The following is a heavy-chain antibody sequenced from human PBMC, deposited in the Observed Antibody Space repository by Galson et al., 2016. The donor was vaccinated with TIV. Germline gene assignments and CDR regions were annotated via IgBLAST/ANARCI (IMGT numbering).Heavy chain of an antibody. CDR2: VYYSGTT. CDR3: AKAPGLTSPSWGLYDYHYYLDV. J-gene: IGHJ6*02. D-gene: IGHD3-16*01. CDR1: GGSITNYY. Sequence: ETLSLTCTVSGGSITNYYWNWIRQAPGEGLEWIGDVYYSGTTNYNPSLSSRVTISIDTSKNQFPLKLSSLTAADTAVYYCAKAPGLTSPSWGLYDYHYYLDVWGQGTTVTVSS. V-gene: IGHV4-59*01.